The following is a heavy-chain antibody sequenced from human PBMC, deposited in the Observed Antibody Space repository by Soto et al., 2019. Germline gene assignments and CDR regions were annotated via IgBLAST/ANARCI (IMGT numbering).Heavy chain of an antibody. V-gene: IGHV4-59*08. J-gene: IGHJ3*02. CDR2: IFHTETT. CDR1: GASITNYY. Sequence: SETLSLTCTVSGASITNYYYSWIRQPPGKGLEWIGYIFHTETTSYNPSLKSRVTLSVDTSQSQFSLKLNSVTAADTAVYYCTTEAYDNSGSLAFDIWGPGTLVT. CDR3: TTEAYDNSGSLAFDI. D-gene: IGHD3-22*01.